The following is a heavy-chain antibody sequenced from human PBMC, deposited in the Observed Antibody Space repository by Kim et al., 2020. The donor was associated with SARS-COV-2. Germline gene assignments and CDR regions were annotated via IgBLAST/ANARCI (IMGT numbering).Heavy chain of an antibody. D-gene: IGHD4-17*01. V-gene: IGHV1-69*01. Sequence: YAQTFQGRVTITADESTSTAYMELSSLRSEDTAVYYCARGGVYGGDSDYWGQGTLVTVSS. CDR3: ARGGVYGGDSDY. J-gene: IGHJ4*02.